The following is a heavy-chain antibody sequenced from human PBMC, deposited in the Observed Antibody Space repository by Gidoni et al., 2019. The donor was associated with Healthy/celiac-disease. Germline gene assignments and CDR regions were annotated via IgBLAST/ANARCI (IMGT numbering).Heavy chain of an antibody. J-gene: IGHJ4*02. Sequence: SGNTGYAQEFQGRVTITTNTSVSTAYMGLSSLRSGDTAVYYCAGGYMMRQQLVLRYWGQGTLVTVSS. CDR3: AGGYMMRQQLVLRY. CDR2: SGNT. D-gene: IGHD6-13*01. V-gene: IGHV1-8*01.